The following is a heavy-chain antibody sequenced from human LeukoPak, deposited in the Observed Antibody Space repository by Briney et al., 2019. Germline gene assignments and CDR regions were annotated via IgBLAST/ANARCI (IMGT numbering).Heavy chain of an antibody. D-gene: IGHD2-8*02. CDR2: ISGSGGST. CDR3: AKDVNYWYNY. Sequence: GGSLRLSCAASGFTVSSNYMSWVRQAPGKGLEWVSAISGSGGSTYYADSVKGRFTISRDNSKNTLYLQMNSLRAEDTAVYYCAKDVNYWYNYGGQGNLITVSA. V-gene: IGHV3-23*01. J-gene: IGHJ4*02. CDR1: GFTVSSNY.